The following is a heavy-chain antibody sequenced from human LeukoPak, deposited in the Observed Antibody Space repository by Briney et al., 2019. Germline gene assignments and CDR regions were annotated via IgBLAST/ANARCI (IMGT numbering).Heavy chain of an antibody. CDR1: GGSFSGYY. D-gene: IGHD3-10*01. Sequence: SETLSLTCAVYGGSFSGYYWSWIRQPPGKGLEWIGEINHSGSTNYNPSLKSRVTISVDTSKNQFSLRLSSVTAADTAVYYCARGRTMVRGVKARSQYFQHWGQGTLVTVSS. V-gene: IGHV4-34*01. CDR2: INHSGST. J-gene: IGHJ1*01. CDR3: ARGRTMVRGVKARSQYFQH.